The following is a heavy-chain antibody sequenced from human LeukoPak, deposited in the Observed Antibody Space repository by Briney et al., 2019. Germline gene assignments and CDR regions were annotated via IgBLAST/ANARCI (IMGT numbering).Heavy chain of an antibody. J-gene: IGHJ4*02. CDR2: ISGSGGST. Sequence: GGSLRLSCAASGFTFSSYAMSWVRQAPGKGLEWVSAISGSGGSTYYADSVKGRFTISRDNSKNTMYLQMNSLRAEDTAVYYCALGPYSDFWTAYPYYFDYWGQGTLVTVSS. CDR3: ALGPYSDFWTAYPYYFDY. V-gene: IGHV3-23*01. D-gene: IGHD3-3*01. CDR1: GFTFSSYA.